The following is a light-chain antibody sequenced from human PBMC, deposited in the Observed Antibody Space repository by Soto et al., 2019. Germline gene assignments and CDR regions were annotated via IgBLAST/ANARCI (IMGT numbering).Light chain of an antibody. CDR1: SSNIGAGYD. CDR3: QSYDSSLSAFYV. Sequence: QSVLTQPPSVSGAPGQRVTISCTGSSSNIGAGYDVHWYQQLPGTAPKLLIYGNSNRPSGVPDRFSGSKSGTSVSLAITGLQAEDEADYYCQSYDSSLSAFYVFGPGTKLTVL. V-gene: IGLV1-40*01. J-gene: IGLJ1*01. CDR2: GNS.